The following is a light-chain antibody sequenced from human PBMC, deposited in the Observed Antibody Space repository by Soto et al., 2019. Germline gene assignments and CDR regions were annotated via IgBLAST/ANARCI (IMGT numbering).Light chain of an antibody. J-gene: IGLJ3*02. CDR1: SSDVGSYNL. CDR2: EVS. V-gene: IGLV2-23*02. Sequence: QSALTQPASVSGSPGQSITISCTGTSSDVGSYNLVSWYQQHPGKAPKLMIYEVSKRPSGVSNRFSGSKSGNTASLTISGIPAEDEADYYCCSYAGSSGGVFGGGTKLTVL. CDR3: CSYAGSSGGV.